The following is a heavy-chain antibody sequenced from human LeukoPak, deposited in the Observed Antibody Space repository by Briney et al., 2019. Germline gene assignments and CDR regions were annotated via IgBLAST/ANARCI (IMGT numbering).Heavy chain of an antibody. Sequence: GGSLRLSCVASGFTFSSYWMHWVRQAPGKGLEWVAVISYDGSNKYYADSVKGRFTISRDNSKNTLYLQMNSLRAEDTAVYYCAKRKRFGELFSHFDYWGQGTLVTVSS. CDR3: AKRKRFGELFSHFDY. D-gene: IGHD3-10*01. CDR1: GFTFSSYW. J-gene: IGHJ4*02. V-gene: IGHV3-30*18. CDR2: ISYDGSNK.